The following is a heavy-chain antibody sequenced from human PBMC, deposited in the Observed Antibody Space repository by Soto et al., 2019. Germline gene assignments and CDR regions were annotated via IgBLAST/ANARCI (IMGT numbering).Heavy chain of an antibody. CDR2: ISGPGDKT. CDR3: ARAKTYYGSKGWFDP. Sequence: PGGSLRLSCSASGFPLGTHDMGWVRQAPGTGLEWVSSISGPGDKTYYSNAVTGRFTISRDNSKNTLHLQMESLRAEDTAIYYCARAKTYYGSKGWFDPWGRGTLVTVS. V-gene: IGHV3-23*01. CDR1: GFPLGTHD. J-gene: IGHJ5*02. D-gene: IGHD3-22*01.